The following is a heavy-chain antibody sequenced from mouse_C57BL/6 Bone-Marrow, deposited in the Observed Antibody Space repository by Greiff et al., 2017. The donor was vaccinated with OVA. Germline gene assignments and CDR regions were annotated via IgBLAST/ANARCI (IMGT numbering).Heavy chain of an antibody. CDR3: TRDYGYPFDY. D-gene: IGHD2-2*01. CDR2: IDPETGGT. CDR1: GYTFTDYE. V-gene: IGHV1-15*01. Sequence: QVQLQQSGAELVRPGASVTLSCKASGYTFTDYEMHWVKQTPVHGLEWIGAIDPETGGTAYNQKFKGKAILTADKSSSTAYMELRSLTSEDSAVYYCTRDYGYPFDYWGQGTTLTVSS. J-gene: IGHJ2*01.